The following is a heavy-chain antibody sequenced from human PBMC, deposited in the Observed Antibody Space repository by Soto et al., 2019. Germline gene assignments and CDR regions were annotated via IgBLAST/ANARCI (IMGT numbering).Heavy chain of an antibody. CDR2: ITSDGSGA. Sequence: PGGSLRLSCAVSGFTFSNFWMHWVRQAPGKGLEWVSRITSDGSGATYADSVKGRFTVSRDNAKNTLFLQMNRLRAEDTAVYYCARGPHPDYWGRGTLVTVSS. J-gene: IGHJ4*02. V-gene: IGHV3-74*01. CDR1: GFTFSNFW. CDR3: ARGPHPDY.